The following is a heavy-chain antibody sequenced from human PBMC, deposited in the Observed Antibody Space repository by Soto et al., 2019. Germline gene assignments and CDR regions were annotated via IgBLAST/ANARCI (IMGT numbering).Heavy chain of an antibody. J-gene: IGHJ4*02. Sequence: QVQLQESGTGLVKPSETLSLTCTVSGGSISSYFYIWVRQPPGQGLEWIGSVYYTGTTDYNPALNSRVTISVDTYKTQFSLHRGSGPDADTAVYYCARDLAAVPRAFDYWGRGPLVTVSA. CDR1: GGSISSYF. V-gene: IGHV4-59*01. D-gene: IGHD6-13*01. CDR2: VYYTGTT. CDR3: ARDLAAVPRAFDY.